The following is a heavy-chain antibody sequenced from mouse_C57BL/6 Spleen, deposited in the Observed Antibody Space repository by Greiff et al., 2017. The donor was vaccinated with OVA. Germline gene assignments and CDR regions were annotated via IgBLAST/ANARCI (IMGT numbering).Heavy chain of an antibody. Sequence: VQLQQSGPGLVKPSQSLSLTCSVTGYSITSGYYWNWIRQFPGNKLEWMGYISYDGSNNYNPSLKNRISITRDTSKNQFFLKLNSVTTEDTATYYCARGRLGRDDYWGQGTTLTVSS. J-gene: IGHJ2*01. CDR1: GYSITSGYY. V-gene: IGHV3-6*01. CDR2: ISYDGSN. D-gene: IGHD4-1*01. CDR3: ARGRLGRDDY.